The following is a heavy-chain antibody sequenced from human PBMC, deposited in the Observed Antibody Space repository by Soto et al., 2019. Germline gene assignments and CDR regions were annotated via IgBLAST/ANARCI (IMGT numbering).Heavy chain of an antibody. J-gene: IGHJ6*02. CDR3: ARSPDSSGYYPRRYYYGMDV. V-gene: IGHV4-4*02. CDR2: IYHSGST. D-gene: IGHD3-22*01. CDR1: GGSISSSNW. Sequence: TSETLSLTCDVSGGSISSSNWWSWVRQPPGKGLEWIGEIYHSGSTNYNPSLKSRVTISVDKSKNQFSLKLSSVTAADTAVYYCARSPDSSGYYPRRYYYGMDVWGQGTTVTVSS.